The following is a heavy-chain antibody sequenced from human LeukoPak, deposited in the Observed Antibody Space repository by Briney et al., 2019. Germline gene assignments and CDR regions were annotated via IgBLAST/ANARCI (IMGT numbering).Heavy chain of an antibody. CDR3: ARDLNAQSRAFDI. Sequence: AGGSLRLSCAASGLTVGSNYMTWVRQAPGKGLEWVSVIYSAGDTYYTDSVKGRFTISRDNSQNTVYLQMNSLTAEDTAGYYCARDLNAQSRAFDIWGRGTMVTVSS. CDR2: IYSAGDT. CDR1: GLTVGSNY. J-gene: IGHJ3*02. V-gene: IGHV3-53*01. D-gene: IGHD1-1*01.